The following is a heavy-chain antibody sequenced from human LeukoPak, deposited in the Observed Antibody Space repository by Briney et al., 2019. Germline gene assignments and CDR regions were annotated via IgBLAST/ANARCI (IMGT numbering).Heavy chain of an antibody. CDR1: GGSISSSSYY. V-gene: IGHV4-39*07. D-gene: IGHD7-27*01. Sequence: SETLSLTCTVSGGSISSSSYYWGWIRQAPGKGLEWIGSIYYSGSTYYNPSLKSRVTISVDTSKNQFSLKLSSVTAADTAVYYCARDDWGHLDAFDIWGQGTMVTVSS. CDR2: IYYSGST. CDR3: ARDDWGHLDAFDI. J-gene: IGHJ3*02.